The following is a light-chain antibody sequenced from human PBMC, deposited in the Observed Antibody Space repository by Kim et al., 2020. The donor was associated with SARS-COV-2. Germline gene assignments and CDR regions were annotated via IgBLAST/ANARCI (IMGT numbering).Light chain of an antibody. V-gene: IGKV1-39*01. CDR3: QQNYITTCT. CDR1: QSISSH. CDR2: AAS. Sequence: DIQMTQSPSSLSASVGDRVTITCRTTQSISSHLNWYQQKPGRAPKLLISAASTLQGGVPSRFSGSGSETDFTLTISSLQPEDFATYFCQQNYITTCTFGPGTKVDIK. J-gene: IGKJ3*01.